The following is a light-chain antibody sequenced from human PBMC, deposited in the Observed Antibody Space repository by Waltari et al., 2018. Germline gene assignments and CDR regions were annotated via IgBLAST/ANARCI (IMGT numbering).Light chain of an antibody. CDR3: QQYYRSPPWT. J-gene: IGKJ1*01. CDR1: QSLLYSSNNTNN. V-gene: IGKV4-1*01. CDR2: WAS. Sequence: DIVMTQSPDSLAVSLGERATINCKSSQSLLYSSNNTNNLAWYQLKPGQPPKLLIYWASSRESGVPDRFSGSGSGTDFTLTISSLQADDVAVYYCQQYYRSPPWTFGQGTKVEIK.